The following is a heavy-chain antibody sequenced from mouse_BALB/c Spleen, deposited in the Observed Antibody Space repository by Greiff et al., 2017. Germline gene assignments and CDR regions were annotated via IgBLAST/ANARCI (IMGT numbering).Heavy chain of an antibody. CDR3: ARNDDYDGAWFAY. J-gene: IGHJ3*01. V-gene: IGHV2-4-1*01. CDR2: IWSGGST. CDR1: GFSLTSYG. D-gene: IGHD2-4*01. Sequence: VQRVESGPGLVQPSQSLSITCTASGFSLTSYGVHWVRQSPGKGLEWLGVIWSGGSTDYNAAFISRLSISKDNSKSQVFFKMNSLQADDTAIYYWARNDDYDGAWFAYWGQGTLVTVSA.